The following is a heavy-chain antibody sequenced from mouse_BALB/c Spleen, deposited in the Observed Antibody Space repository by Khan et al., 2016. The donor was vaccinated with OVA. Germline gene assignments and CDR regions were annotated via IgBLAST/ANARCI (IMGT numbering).Heavy chain of an antibody. J-gene: IGHJ1*01. D-gene: IGHD1-1*01. Sequence: EVELVESGGGPVKPGGSLKLSCAASGFTFSSYAMSWVRQTPEKRLEWVASINSGGSAYSLDSLQGRFTISRDNARNILYLQMSSLRSEDTAMYYCGRGHFYGTTYDYWYFDVWGAGTTVTVSS. V-gene: IGHV5-6-5*01. CDR3: GRGHFYGTTYDYWYFDV. CDR1: GFTFSSYA. CDR2: INSGGSA.